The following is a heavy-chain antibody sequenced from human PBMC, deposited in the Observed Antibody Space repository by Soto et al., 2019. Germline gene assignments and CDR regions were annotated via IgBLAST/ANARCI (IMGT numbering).Heavy chain of an antibody. CDR3: ARHLHPGYCSGGSCPLGLAFDI. Sequence: QVQLVQSGAEVKKPGSSVKVSCKASGGTFSSYAISWVRQAPGQGLEWMGGIIPIFGTANYAQKFQGRVTITADESTSTAYMELSSLRSEDTAVYYCARHLHPGYCSGGSCPLGLAFDIWGQGTMVTVSS. D-gene: IGHD2-15*01. V-gene: IGHV1-69*01. CDR1: GGTFSSYA. J-gene: IGHJ3*02. CDR2: IIPIFGTA.